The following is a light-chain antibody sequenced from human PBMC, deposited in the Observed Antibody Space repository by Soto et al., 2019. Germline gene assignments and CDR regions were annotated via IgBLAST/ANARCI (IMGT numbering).Light chain of an antibody. CDR1: SSDVGGYDY. CDR3: SSYTSSTTLYVV. J-gene: IGLJ2*01. CDR2: DVS. V-gene: IGLV2-14*01. Sequence: QSVLTQPASVSGSPGQSITISCTGSSSDVGGYDYVSWYQQHLGKAPKLMIYDVSNRPSGVSNRFSGSKSGNTASLTISGLRAEDEADYYCSSYTSSTTLYVVFGGGTKLTVL.